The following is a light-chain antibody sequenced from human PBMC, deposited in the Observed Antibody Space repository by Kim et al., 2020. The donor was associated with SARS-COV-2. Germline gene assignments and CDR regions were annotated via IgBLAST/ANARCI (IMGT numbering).Light chain of an antibody. V-gene: IGKV1-39*01. CDR1: QSITNY. CDR2: AAS. CDR3: QQSYRTPYT. J-gene: IGKJ2*01. Sequence: SASVGDSVTIPCRASQSITNYLNWYQQRPGKAPKLLIYAASSLQIGVPLRFSGSGSGTDFTLTISSLQREDFSTYYCQQSYRTPYTSGQGTKLEI.